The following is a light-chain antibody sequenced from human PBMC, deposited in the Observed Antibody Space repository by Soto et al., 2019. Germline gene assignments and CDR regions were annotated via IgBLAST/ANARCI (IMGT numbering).Light chain of an antibody. J-gene: IGKJ5*01. CDR1: QSVSSSY. Sequence: EIVLTQSPGTLSLSPGERATLSCRASQSVSSSYFAWYQQKPGQAPRLLIYGASSRATGIPDRFSGSGSGTDFTLTISRLEPEDFAVYYCQQYGSSPITFGRGTQLEIK. CDR3: QQYGSSPIT. V-gene: IGKV3-20*01. CDR2: GAS.